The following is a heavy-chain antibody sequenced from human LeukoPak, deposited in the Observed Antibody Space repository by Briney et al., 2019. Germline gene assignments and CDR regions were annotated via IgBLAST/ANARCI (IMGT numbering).Heavy chain of an antibody. V-gene: IGHV4-39*01. D-gene: IGHD3-3*01. CDR1: GGSISTSSYY. Sequence: SETLSLTCNVSGGSISTSSYYWGWIRQPPGKGPEWIGSVYYSGNTYYSPSLKSRVTISVDTSKNQFSLKPSAVTAADTAVYYCARRGGSKIDYWGQGTLVTVSS. CDR2: VYYSGNT. J-gene: IGHJ4*02. CDR3: ARRGGSKIDY.